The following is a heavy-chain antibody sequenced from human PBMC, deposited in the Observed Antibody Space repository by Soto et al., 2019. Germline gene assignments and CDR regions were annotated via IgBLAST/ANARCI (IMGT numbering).Heavy chain of an antibody. CDR3: ARDRSGAWDYYYGMDV. Sequence: GESLKISCKGSGYSFTSYWISWVRQMPGKGLEGMGRIDLSYYYTNYSPSLQGHVTISADKSISTAYLLWRSLKALDTAMYSCARDRSGAWDYYYGMDVWGQGTTVTVSS. J-gene: IGHJ6*02. CDR1: GYSFTSYW. CDR2: IDLSYYYT. V-gene: IGHV5-10-1*01. D-gene: IGHD3-22*01.